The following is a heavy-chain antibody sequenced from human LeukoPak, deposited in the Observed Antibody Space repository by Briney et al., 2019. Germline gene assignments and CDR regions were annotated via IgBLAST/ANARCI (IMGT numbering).Heavy chain of an antibody. D-gene: IGHD3-22*01. CDR2: ISGRGGST. CDR1: GFTFSSYA. Sequence: GGSLRLSCAASGFTFSSYAMSWVRQAPGKGLEWVSAISGRGGSTYYADSVKGRFTISRDNSKNTLYLQMNSLRAEDTAVYYCAKAPMIEVLFDYWGQGTLVTVSS. CDR3: AKAPMIEVLFDY. J-gene: IGHJ4*02. V-gene: IGHV3-23*01.